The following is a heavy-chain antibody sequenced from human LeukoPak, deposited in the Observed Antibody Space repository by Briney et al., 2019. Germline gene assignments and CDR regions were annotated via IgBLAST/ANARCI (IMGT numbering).Heavy chain of an antibody. J-gene: IGHJ4*02. D-gene: IGHD4-17*01. CDR2: ISGSGINT. CDR3: AKDPYNDYGDPLDY. V-gene: IGHV3-23*01. Sequence: GGSLRLSCAASGFTFSNYAMSWVRQAPGKGLEWVSAISGSGINTYYADSVKGRFTISRDNSKNTLYLQMNGLRAEDTAVYYCAKDPYNDYGDPLDYWGQGTLVTVSS. CDR1: GFTFSNYA.